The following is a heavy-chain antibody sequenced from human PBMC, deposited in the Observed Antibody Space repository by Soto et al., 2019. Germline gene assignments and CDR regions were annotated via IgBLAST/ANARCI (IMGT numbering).Heavy chain of an antibody. Sequence: VFLVQSGGEVKRPGASVKVSCKASGYSFDNYGITWVRQAPGLGLEWMGWISPYNGKSKIPQRLQGRVSMTTDTSTSTAYLDLTSLTSDDTAVYYCARNYNLWTGYVQPWGQGSLVTVSS. D-gene: IGHD3-3*01. CDR1: GYSFDNYG. CDR2: ISPYNGKS. CDR3: ARNYNLWTGYVQP. J-gene: IGHJ5*02. V-gene: IGHV1-18*01.